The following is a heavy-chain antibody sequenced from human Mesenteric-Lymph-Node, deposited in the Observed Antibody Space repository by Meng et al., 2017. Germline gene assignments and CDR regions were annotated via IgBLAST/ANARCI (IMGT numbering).Heavy chain of an antibody. CDR3: ARARAVTTSYSYYGMDV. CDR2: ISSSGSTI. CDR1: GFTFSSYE. Sequence: GESLKISCAASGFTFSSYEMNWVRQAPGKGLEWVSYISSSGSTIYYADSVKGRFTISRDNAKNSLYLQMNSLRGEDTAVYYCARARAVTTSYSYYGMDVWGQGTTVTVSS. V-gene: IGHV3-48*03. J-gene: IGHJ6*02. D-gene: IGHD4-17*01.